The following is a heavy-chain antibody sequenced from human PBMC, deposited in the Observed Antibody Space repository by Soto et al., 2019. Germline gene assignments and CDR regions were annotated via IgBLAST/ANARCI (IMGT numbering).Heavy chain of an antibody. CDR3: TKDPSTGYADH. V-gene: IGHV3-23*01. D-gene: IGHD3-9*01. Sequence: SLRLSCAASDFIFLDYAMTWVRQAPGKGLEWVSTISRGGAYTHYADSVEGRFTISRDNSKNILYLDMRSLRGEDTAFYYCTKDPSTGYADHWGQGTLVTVYS. CDR2: ISRGGAYT. J-gene: IGHJ4*02. CDR1: DFIFLDYA.